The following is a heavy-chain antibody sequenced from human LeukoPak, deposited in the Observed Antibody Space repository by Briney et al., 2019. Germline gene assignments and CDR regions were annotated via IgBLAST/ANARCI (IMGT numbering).Heavy chain of an antibody. V-gene: IGHV1-18*01. CDR3: VRDIQWRFAP. CDR1: GYIFTSYG. CDR2: ISTNKGNT. Sequence: GASVKVSCKASGYIFTSYGISWVRQAPGQGLEWMGWISTNKGNTNYAQRLQGRVTMTTDTSTSTAYMELRSLRSDDTAVYYCVRDIQWRFAPGGQGTLVTVSS. D-gene: IGHD2-8*01. J-gene: IGHJ5*02.